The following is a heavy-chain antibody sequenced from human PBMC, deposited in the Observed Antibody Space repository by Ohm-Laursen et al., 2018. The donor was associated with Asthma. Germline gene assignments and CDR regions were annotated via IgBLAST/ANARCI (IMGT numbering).Heavy chain of an antibody. CDR3: ARDAVGAAGVHRHFDS. Sequence: LSLTCAASGFTFSSYGMHWVRQAPGKGLEWLSSISSSSTSIFSADSVKGRFTISRDNARNSLYLQMHTLRVEDTAVYYCARDAVGAAGVHRHFDSWGQGTLVTVSS. CDR2: ISSSSTSI. V-gene: IGHV3-21*01. CDR1: GFTFSSYG. J-gene: IGHJ4*02. D-gene: IGHD6-13*01.